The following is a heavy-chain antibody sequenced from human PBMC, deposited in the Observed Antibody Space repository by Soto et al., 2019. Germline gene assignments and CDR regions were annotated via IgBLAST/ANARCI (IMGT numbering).Heavy chain of an antibody. Sequence: VQLVQSGGEVKKPGASVKVSCKASGYTFSAYGISWVRQAPGQGLEWMGWISVYNGNTKYGQKVQGRVTMTTDTSTTTAYMELRSLRSDDTAVYYCASRLQFGSGWPFDYWGQGTLLIVSS. CDR3: ASRLQFGSGWPFDY. D-gene: IGHD6-19*01. CDR2: ISVYNGNT. CDR1: GYTFSAYG. J-gene: IGHJ4*02. V-gene: IGHV1-18*01.